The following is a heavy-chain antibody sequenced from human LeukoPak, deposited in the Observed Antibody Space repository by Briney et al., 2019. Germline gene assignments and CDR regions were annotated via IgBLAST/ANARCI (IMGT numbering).Heavy chain of an antibody. Sequence: SETLSLTCTVSGGSMTSSRLYWGWIRQPPGKGLEWIGEFSHGGNTNYKSSLKSRVTISIGTSHNHFTLKLTSVTAADTAVYYCALRDPAGYYYIDAWGQGTSVTVSS. CDR2: FSHGGNT. CDR3: ALRDPAGYYYIDA. CDR1: GGSMTSSRLY. J-gene: IGHJ6*03. V-gene: IGHV4-39*06.